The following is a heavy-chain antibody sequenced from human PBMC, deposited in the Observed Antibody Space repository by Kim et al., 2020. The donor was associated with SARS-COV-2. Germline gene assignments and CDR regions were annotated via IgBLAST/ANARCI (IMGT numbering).Heavy chain of an antibody. V-gene: IGHV4-4*02. CDR3: ARVLGTWIQLWSVDY. J-gene: IGHJ4*02. Sequence: PSLQGRVTISVDKSKNQFSLKLSSVTAADTAVYYCARVLGTWIQLWSVDYWGQGTLVTVSS. D-gene: IGHD5-18*01.